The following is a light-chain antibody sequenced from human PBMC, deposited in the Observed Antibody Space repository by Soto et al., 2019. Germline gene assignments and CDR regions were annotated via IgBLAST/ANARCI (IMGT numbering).Light chain of an antibody. CDR1: QSHLHSNGYNY. CDR2: LGS. CDR3: MQALQTPRT. Sequence: DIVMTQSPLSLPDTPGEPASISCRSSQSHLHSNGYNYLDWYLQKPGQSPQLLIYLGSNRASGVPDRFSGSGSGTDFTLNISRVEAEDVGVYYCMQALQTPRTFGQGTKV. V-gene: IGKV2-28*01. J-gene: IGKJ1*01.